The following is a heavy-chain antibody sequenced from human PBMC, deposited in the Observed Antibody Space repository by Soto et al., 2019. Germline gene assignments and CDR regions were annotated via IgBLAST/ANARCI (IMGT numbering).Heavy chain of an antibody. Sequence: ASVKVSCKTSGYSFTHYGLHWVRQAPGQGLEWMGWIDPGNGDTKYSQKFQGRVTITRDTSATTAYMELSSLRSEDSAVFYCARTDCSSTSCYNYYYYGMDVWGQGTTVTVSS. CDR1: GYSFTHYG. J-gene: IGHJ6*02. CDR2: IDPGNGDT. D-gene: IGHD2-2*01. CDR3: ARTDCSSTSCYNYYYYGMDV. V-gene: IGHV1-3*01.